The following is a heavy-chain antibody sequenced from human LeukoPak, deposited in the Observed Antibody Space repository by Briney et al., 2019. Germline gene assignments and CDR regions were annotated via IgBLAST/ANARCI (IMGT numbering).Heavy chain of an antibody. J-gene: IGHJ2*01. CDR3: ARDLEMATTLYWYFDL. V-gene: IGHV1-69*04. CDR2: IIPIFGIA. Sequence: SVKVSCMASGGSFNNYAISWVRQAPGQGLEWMGRIIPIFGIANSAQKFQGRVTITADKSTNTAYMELSSLGSEDTAVYYCARDLEMATTLYWYFDLWGRGTLVTVSS. CDR1: GGSFNNYA. D-gene: IGHD5-24*01.